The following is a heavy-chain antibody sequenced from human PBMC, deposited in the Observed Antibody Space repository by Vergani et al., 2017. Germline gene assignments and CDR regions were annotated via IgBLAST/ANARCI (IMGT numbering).Heavy chain of an antibody. CDR3: ARDCHDYGDYGFNWFDP. D-gene: IGHD4-17*01. J-gene: IGHJ5*02. V-gene: IGHV4-34*01. CDR2: INHSGST. Sequence: QVQLQQWGAGLLKPSETLSLTCAVYGGSFSGYYWSWIRQPPGKGLEWIGEINHSGSTKYNPSLKSRVTISVDASKNQFSLKLSAVTAADTAVYYCARDCHDYGDYGFNWFDPGGQGTLVTVSS. CDR1: GGSFSGYY.